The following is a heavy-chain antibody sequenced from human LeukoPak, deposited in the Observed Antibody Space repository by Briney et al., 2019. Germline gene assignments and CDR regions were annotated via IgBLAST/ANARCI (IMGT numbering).Heavy chain of an antibody. V-gene: IGHV3-23*01. D-gene: IGHD1-14*01. J-gene: IGHJ4*02. Sequence: GGSLRLSCAASGFTFSSYVMSWVRQAPGKGLEWVSSIGVSGGNTYYADSVKGRFTISRDNSKNTLFLQMNTLRAEDTAIYYCSKRSGAGGDFGSFEYWGQGTLVTVSS. CDR2: IGVSGGNT. CDR3: SKRSGAGGDFGSFEY. CDR1: GFTFSSYV.